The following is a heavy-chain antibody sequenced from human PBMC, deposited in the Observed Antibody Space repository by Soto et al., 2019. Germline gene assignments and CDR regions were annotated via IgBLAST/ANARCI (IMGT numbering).Heavy chain of an antibody. D-gene: IGHD3-10*01. Sequence: EVQLLESGGDLVQPGGSLRLSCAASGFSFRSYAMGWVRQAPGKGLNWVSSISAGGDGTYYADSVKGRFTISRDNSKNTVYLQMDSLRVEDTAVYYCVRGGHGSGSYLGSSWGQGILVTVSS. CDR1: GFSFRSYA. J-gene: IGHJ5*02. CDR3: VRGGHGSGSYLGSS. CDR2: ISAGGDGT. V-gene: IGHV3-23*01.